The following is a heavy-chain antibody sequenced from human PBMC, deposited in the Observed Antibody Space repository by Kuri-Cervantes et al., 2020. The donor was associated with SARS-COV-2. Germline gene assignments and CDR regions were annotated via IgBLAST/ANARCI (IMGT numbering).Heavy chain of an antibody. CDR2: ISSNGGST. J-gene: IGHJ4*02. V-gene: IGHV3-64D*08. Sequence: ETLSLTCTVSGGSINSAGYYWSWIRQRPGKGLEYVSAISSNGGSTYYADSVKGRFTISRDNSKNTLYLQMSSLRAEDTAVYYCVKDLVRGVPAAILWGQGTLVTVSS. CDR1: GGSINSAGY. D-gene: IGHD2-2*01. CDR3: VKDLVRGVPAAIL.